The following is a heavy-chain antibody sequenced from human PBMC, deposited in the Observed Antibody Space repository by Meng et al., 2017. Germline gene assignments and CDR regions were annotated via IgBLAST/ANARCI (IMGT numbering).Heavy chain of an antibody. V-gene: IGHV1-2*06. CDR2: INPNSGGT. Sequence: QGELVESGVEVKKPGASVKVSCKASGYTFTGYYMHWVRQAPGQGLEWMGRINPNSGGTNYAQKFQGRVTMTRDTSISTAYMELSRLRSDDTAVYYCARGDYYDSSGYYSFWYFQHWGQGTLVTVFS. D-gene: IGHD3-22*01. CDR3: ARGDYYDSSGYYSFWYFQH. CDR1: GYTFTGYY. J-gene: IGHJ1*01.